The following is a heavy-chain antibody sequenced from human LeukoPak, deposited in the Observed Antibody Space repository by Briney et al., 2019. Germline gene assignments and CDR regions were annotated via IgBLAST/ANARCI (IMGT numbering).Heavy chain of an antibody. CDR1: GYTFIGYH. J-gene: IGHJ4*02. D-gene: IGHD6-13*01. CDR3: ARDQGSLTRSWYTGY. Sequence: ASVKVSCXASGYTFIGYHIHWVRQAPGKGREWMGRINTYSGEKKFVQKFQGRVTKNRDTSITTAYMDLSSLTPDDTAVYFCARDQGSLTRSWYTGYWGQGTQVTVSS. V-gene: IGHV1-2*06. CDR2: INTYSGEK.